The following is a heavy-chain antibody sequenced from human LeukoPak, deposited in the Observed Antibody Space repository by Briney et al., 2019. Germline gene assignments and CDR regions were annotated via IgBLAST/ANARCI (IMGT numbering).Heavy chain of an antibody. Sequence: SETLSLTCTVSGGSISSYYWSWIRQPPGKGLEWIGYIYYSGSTNYNPSLKSRVTISVDTSKNQFSLKLSSVTAADTAVYHCARDIVVVPAAIDYFDYWGQGTLVTVSS. J-gene: IGHJ4*02. CDR1: GGSISSYY. D-gene: IGHD2-2*01. V-gene: IGHV4-59*01. CDR3: ARDIVVVPAAIDYFDY. CDR2: IYYSGST.